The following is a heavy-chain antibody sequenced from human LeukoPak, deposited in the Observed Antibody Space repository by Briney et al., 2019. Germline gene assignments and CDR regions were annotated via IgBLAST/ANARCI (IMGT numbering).Heavy chain of an antibody. CDR3: AKGSKAVLFTRDHYMDV. CDR2: ISTSSSYI. V-gene: IGHV3-21*01. J-gene: IGHJ6*03. D-gene: IGHD6-19*01. CDR1: GFTFSHYS. Sequence: GGSLRLSCAASGFTFSHYSMNWVRQAPGKGLEWVSSISTSSSYIYYADSVRGRFTISRDNSKNTLYLQMNSLRAEDTAVYFCAKGSKAVLFTRDHYMDVWGKGTTVTISS.